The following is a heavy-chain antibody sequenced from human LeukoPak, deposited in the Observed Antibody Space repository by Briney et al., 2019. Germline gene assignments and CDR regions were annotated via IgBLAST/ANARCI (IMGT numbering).Heavy chain of an antibody. D-gene: IGHD6-13*01. CDR2: ISSSGNTI. CDR1: GFTFRTSG. V-gene: IGHV3-48*01. J-gene: IGHJ4*02. CDR3: ARARGGDSSSWSNY. Sequence: GGSLRLSCAASGFTFRTSGMNWVRQAPGKGLEWVSYISSSGNTIYYADSVKGRFTISRDNARNSLYLQMNSLRAEDTAVYYCARARGGDSSSWSNYWGQGTLVTVSS.